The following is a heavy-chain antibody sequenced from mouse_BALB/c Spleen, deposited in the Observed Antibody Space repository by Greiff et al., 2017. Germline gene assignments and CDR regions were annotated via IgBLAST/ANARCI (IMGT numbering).Heavy chain of an antibody. CDR1: GYTFTSYY. CDR3: TRSYYYGSSYGGGYFDY. CDR2: INPSNGGT. D-gene: IGHD1-1*01. J-gene: IGHJ2*01. V-gene: IGHV1S81*02. Sequence: QVQLQQPGAELVKPGASVKLSCKASGYTFTSYYMYWVKQRPGQGLEWIGGINPSNGGTNFNEKFKSKATLTVDKSSSTAYMQLSSLTSEDSAVYYCTRSYYYGSSYGGGYFDYWGQGTTLTVSS.